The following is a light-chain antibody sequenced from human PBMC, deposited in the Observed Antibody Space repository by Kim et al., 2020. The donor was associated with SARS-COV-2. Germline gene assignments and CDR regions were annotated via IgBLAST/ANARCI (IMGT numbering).Light chain of an antibody. CDR3: QQYNDWPLT. V-gene: IGKV3-15*01. J-gene: IGKJ4*01. CDR1: QSVSSN. CDR2: DAS. Sequence: VSPGERATLSCRASQSVSSNLAWYQQKPGQAPRVLMYDASTRATGIPARFSGSGSGTEFTLTISSLQSEDSAIYHCQQYNDWPLTFGGGTKVDIK.